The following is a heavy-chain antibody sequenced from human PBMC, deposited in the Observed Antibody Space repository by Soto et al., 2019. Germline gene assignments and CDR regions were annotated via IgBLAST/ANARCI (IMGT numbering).Heavy chain of an antibody. V-gene: IGHV4-59*08. D-gene: IGHD4-4*01. CDR2: IHYSGST. CDR3: ARHSYYSSPLPSDP. J-gene: IGHJ5*02. Sequence: SETLSLTCTVSGDSITGYYWSWIRQPPGKGPEWIGNIHYSGSTNYNPSLKSRVTISLDTSKNQFSLRLSSVTAAETAVYYCARHSYYSSPLPSDPWGQGTLVTLAS. CDR1: GDSITGYY.